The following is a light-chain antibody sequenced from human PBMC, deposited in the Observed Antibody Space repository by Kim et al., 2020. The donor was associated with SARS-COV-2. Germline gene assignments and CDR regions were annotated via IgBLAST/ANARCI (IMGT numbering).Light chain of an antibody. CDR1: QSISNW. CDR3: QQYET. Sequence: DVQMTQSPSTLSASVGDRVTITCRASQSISNWLAWYQQKPGKAPKLLIYDASNLESGVPSRFSGSGSGTEFTLTISSLQPDDFATYYCQQYETFGQGTKVDIK. CDR2: DAS. J-gene: IGKJ1*01. V-gene: IGKV1-5*01.